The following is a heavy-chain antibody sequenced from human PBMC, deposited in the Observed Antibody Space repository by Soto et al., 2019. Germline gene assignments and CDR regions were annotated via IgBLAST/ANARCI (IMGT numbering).Heavy chain of an antibody. CDR2: ISRSSSYI. V-gene: IGHV3-21*01. CDR3: ARDRGDSGTYSGFVY. CDR1: GFTFSTYS. D-gene: IGHD1-26*01. J-gene: IGHJ4*02. Sequence: GGSLRLSCAASGFTFSTYSMNWVRQAPGEGLEWVSSISRSSSYIYYADSVKGRFTISRDNAKNSLFLQMDSLRAEDTAVYYCARDRGDSGTYSGFVYWGQGTLVTVSS.